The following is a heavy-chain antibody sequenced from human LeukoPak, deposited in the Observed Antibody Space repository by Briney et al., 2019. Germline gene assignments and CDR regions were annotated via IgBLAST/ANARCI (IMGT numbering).Heavy chain of an antibody. CDR1: GYTFTGYY. D-gene: IGHD5-12*01. V-gene: IGHV7-4-1*02. J-gene: IGHJ4*02. Sequence: ASMKVSYKTPGYTFTGYYIHWVRQAPGQGLEWMGWINTNTGNPTYAQGFTGRFVFSLDTSVSTAYLQISSLKAEDTAVYYCARNRGYSGYDLDYWGQGTLVTVSS. CDR3: ARNRGYSGYDLDY. CDR2: INTNTGNP.